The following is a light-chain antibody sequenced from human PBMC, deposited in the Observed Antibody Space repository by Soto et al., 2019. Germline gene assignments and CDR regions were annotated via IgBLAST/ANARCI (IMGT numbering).Light chain of an antibody. V-gene: IGKV1-39*01. CDR2: GVS. CDR1: QTINNY. CDR3: QQSYTSPLLS. Sequence: DIQMTQSPSSLSASVGDTVSITCRASQTINNYLNWYQHKAGKTPKLLIYGVSRLQSGVPSRFSGSGSGTDFTLTITCLQPEDFATYYCQQSYTSPLLSFGGGTEVEFK. J-gene: IGKJ4*01.